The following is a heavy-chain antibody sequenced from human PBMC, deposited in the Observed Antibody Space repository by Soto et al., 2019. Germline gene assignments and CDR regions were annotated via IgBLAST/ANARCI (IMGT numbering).Heavy chain of an antibody. D-gene: IGHD5-12*01. CDR2: ISIGGTHT. CDR3: AKWSGYGDL. J-gene: IGHJ4*02. Sequence: GGSLRLSCAVSGFTFSSYSFTWARQAPGKGLQWVSGISIGGTHTFYADSVKGRFTISRDNSKNTVYLQMHSLRAEDTAVYYCAKWSGYGDLWGQGTLVTVSS. CDR1: GFTFSSYS. V-gene: IGHV3-23*01.